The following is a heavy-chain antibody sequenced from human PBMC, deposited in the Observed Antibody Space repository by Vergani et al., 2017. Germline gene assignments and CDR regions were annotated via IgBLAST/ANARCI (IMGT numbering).Heavy chain of an antibody. J-gene: IGHJ5*02. CDR3: ARGAGSIGWFDP. V-gene: IGHV4-34*02. CDR2: INNDGHT. D-gene: IGHD3-22*01. Sequence: QVQLQQWGAGVVKPSGTLSLTCAVFGESFSSFYWSWIRQPPGKGLEWIGEINNDGHTNYNPSLESRVTVSRDTAKNQFSLKLSSVTAADTAVYYCARGAGSIGWFDPWGQGILVTVSS. CDR1: GESFSSFY.